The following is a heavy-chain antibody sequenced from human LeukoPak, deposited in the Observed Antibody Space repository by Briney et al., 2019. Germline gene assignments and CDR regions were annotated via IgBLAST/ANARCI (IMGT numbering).Heavy chain of an antibody. Sequence: GGSLRLSCAASGFTFSSYGMHWVRQAPGKGLEWVAVIWYDGSNKYYADSVKGRFTISRDNSKNTLYLQMNSLRAEDTAVYYCVRVTHSSYSYGYGHGDYWGQGTLVTASS. J-gene: IGHJ4*02. V-gene: IGHV3-33*01. CDR1: GFTFSSYG. CDR2: IWYDGSNK. CDR3: VRVTHSSYSYGYGHGDY. D-gene: IGHD5-18*01.